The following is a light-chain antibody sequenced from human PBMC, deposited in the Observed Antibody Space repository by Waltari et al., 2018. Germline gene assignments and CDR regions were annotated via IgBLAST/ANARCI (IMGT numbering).Light chain of an antibody. CDR2: GAS. Sequence: DIQMTQSTSSLSASVGDRVTITCRASQGISNSLAWHQQKPGKAPKLLLYGASRLESGVPPRFSGSGSGTDYTLTISSLQPDDFATYYCQQYYFTPYTFGQGTKLDIK. CDR1: QGISNS. J-gene: IGKJ2*01. CDR3: QQYYFTPYT. V-gene: IGKV1-NL1*01.